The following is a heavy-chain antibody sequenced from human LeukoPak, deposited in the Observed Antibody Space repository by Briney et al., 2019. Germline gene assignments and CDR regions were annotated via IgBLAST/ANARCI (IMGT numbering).Heavy chain of an antibody. D-gene: IGHD3-10*01. V-gene: IGHV3-53*01. CDR1: GFTVSDNY. CDR3: AREVRRFGELYGMDV. CDR2: IYSGGST. Sequence: GGSLRLSCAASGFTVSDNYMSWVRQAPGKGLEWVSVIYSGGSTYYADSVKGRFTISRDNSKNTLYLQMNSLRAEDTAVYYCAREVRRFGELYGMDVWGQGTTVTVSS. J-gene: IGHJ6*02.